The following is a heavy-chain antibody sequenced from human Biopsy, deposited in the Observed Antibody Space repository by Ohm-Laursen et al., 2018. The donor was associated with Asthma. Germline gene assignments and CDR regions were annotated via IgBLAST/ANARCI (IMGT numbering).Heavy chain of an antibody. V-gene: IGHV1-69*13. CDR3: ARVLTTEEGDTWSDP. CDR1: GGTFSNYV. D-gene: IGHD4-11*01. J-gene: IGHJ5*02. Sequence: SVKVSCKASGGTFSNYVFSWVRQAPGQGLEWMGGIIPMFGTTKYTQKFQARVSITADEATSTVYMELSSLRSEDTAVYYCARVLTTEEGDTWSDPWGQGTLVTVSS. CDR2: IIPMFGTT.